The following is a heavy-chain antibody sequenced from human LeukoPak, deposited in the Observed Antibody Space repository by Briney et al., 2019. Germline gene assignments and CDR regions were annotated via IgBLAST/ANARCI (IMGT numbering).Heavy chain of an antibody. CDR3: ARESSWGNFDY. CDR1: GGSISSSNW. D-gene: IGHD7-27*01. Sequence: SGTLSLTCAVSGGSISSSNWWSWVRQPPGKGLEWIGEIYHSGSTNYNPSLKSRVTISVDTSKNQFSLKLSYVTAADTAVYFCARESSWGNFDYWGQGTLVTVSS. J-gene: IGHJ4*02. CDR2: IYHSGST. V-gene: IGHV4-4*02.